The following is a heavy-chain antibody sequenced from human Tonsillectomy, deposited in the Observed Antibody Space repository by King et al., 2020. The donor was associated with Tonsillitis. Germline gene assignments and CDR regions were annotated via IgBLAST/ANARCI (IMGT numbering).Heavy chain of an antibody. J-gene: IGHJ4*02. CDR2: ISYDGSNK. V-gene: IGHV3-30*18. CDR1: GFTFSSYG. Sequence: VQLVESGGGVVQPGRSLRLSCAASGFTFSSYGMHWVRQAPGKGLEWVAVISYDGSNKYYADSVKGRFTISRDNSKNTLYLQMNSLRAEDTAVYYCAKDPASSTIFGVVIDYWGQGTLVTVSS. CDR3: AKDPASSTIFGVVIDY. D-gene: IGHD3-3*01.